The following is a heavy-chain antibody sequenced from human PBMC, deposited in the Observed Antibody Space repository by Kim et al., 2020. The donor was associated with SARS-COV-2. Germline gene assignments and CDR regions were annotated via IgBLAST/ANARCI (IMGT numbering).Heavy chain of an antibody. Sequence: ASVKVSCKASGYTLTGYYMHWVRQAPGQGLEWIGWINHNSGGTNYAQKFQGRVTMTRDTSISTAYMELSRLRPDDTAEYYRARGSISSSLYYYYGMDDWGQGTTVTVSS. CDR2: INHNSGGT. CDR3: ARGSISSSLYYYYGMDD. D-gene: IGHD6-13*01. J-gene: IGHJ6*02. V-gene: IGHV1-2*02. CDR1: GYTLTGYY.